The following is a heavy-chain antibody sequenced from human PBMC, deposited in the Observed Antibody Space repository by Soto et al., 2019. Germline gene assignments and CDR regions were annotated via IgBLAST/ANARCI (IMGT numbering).Heavy chain of an antibody. D-gene: IGHD2-21*02. J-gene: IGHJ3*02. CDR2: ISYDGSNK. Sequence: QVQLVESGGGVVQPGRSLRLSCAASGFTFSSYGMHWVRQAPGKGLEWVAVISYDGSNKYYADSVKGRFTISRDNSKNTLYLQMNSLRAEDTAVYYGANGLVTPDAFDIWGQGTMVTVSS. V-gene: IGHV3-30*18. CDR3: ANGLVTPDAFDI. CDR1: GFTFSSYG.